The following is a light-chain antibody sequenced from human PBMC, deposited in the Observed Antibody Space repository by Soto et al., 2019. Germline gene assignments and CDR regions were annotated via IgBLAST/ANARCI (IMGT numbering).Light chain of an antibody. J-gene: IGKJ5*01. V-gene: IGKV3-20*01. CDR1: QAVNTR. CDR2: LTS. CDR3: QQYGSSIT. Sequence: DILLTQSPSTLSSFPGDRVPLSCRASQAVNTRLAWYQHKPGQAPRLLIYLTSNRAAGIPDRFSGSGSGTDFTLTISRLEPEDFAVFYCQQYGSSITFGQGTRLAIK.